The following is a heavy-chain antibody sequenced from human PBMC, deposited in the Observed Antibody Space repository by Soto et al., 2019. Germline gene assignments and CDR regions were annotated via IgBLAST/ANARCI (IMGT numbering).Heavy chain of an antibody. CDR2: ISGSGGST. CDR1: GFTFSSYA. D-gene: IGHD4-17*01. V-gene: IGHV3-23*01. Sequence: EVQLLESGGGLVQPGGSLRLSCAASGFTFSSYAMSWVRQAPGKGLEWVSAISGSGGSTYYADSVKGRFTISRDNSKNTLYLQMNSLRAEDTAVYYCAKDNPSFDYGDYLSRIFDYWGQRTLVTVSS. CDR3: AKDNPSFDYGDYLSRIFDY. J-gene: IGHJ4*02.